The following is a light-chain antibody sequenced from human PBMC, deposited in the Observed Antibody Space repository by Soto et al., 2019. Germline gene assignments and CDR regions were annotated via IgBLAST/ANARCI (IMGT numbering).Light chain of an antibody. J-gene: IGKJ1*01. CDR1: QSLLHSNGYNY. V-gene: IGKV2-28*01. CDR2: WGS. Sequence: DIVMTQSPLSLPVTPGEPASISCRSSQSLLHSNGYNYLDWYLQKPGQSPQLLIYWGSNRASGVSDRFSESGSGTDFTLKINRVEAEDVGFYFCMRGRPSPPTFGQGTKVEIK. CDR3: MRGRPSPPT.